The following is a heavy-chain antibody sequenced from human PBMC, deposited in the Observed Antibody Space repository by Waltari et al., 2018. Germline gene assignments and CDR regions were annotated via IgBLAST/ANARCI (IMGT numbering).Heavy chain of an antibody. CDR3: ARDVDSFDY. CDR1: GFTFSSYA. J-gene: IGHJ4*02. V-gene: IGHV3-23*03. CDR2: IYSGGST. Sequence: EVQLLESGGGLVQPGGSLRLSCAASGFTFSSYAMSWVRQAPGKGLEWVSVIYSGGSTYYADAGKGRFTISRDNAKNSLYLQRNSLRAEDTAVYYCARDVDSFDYWGQGTLVTVSS.